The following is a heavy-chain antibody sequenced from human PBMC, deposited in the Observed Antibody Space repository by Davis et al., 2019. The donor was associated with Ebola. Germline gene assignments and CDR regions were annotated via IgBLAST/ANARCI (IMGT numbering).Heavy chain of an antibody. CDR3: ARPTTGSDNSGFYYFDY. Sequence: SETLSLTCSVSGASISSYYWSWIRQPPGKGLEWIGYIYYSGSTNYNPSLKSRVTISVDTSKNQFSLKLNSVTAADTAVYYCARPTTGSDNSGFYYFDYWGQGTLVTVSS. CDR1: GASISSYY. D-gene: IGHD3-22*01. CDR2: IYYSGST. V-gene: IGHV4-59*08. J-gene: IGHJ4*02.